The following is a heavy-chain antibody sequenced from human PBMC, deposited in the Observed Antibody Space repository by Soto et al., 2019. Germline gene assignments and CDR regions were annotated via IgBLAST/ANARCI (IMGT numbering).Heavy chain of an antibody. J-gene: IGHJ6*02. CDR1: GTSSSSHY. CDR2: IYYSGST. V-gene: IGHV4-59*11. Sequence: SESLSLTCTVSGTSSSSHYWSWIRQPPGKGLEWIGYIYYSGSTKDNPSLKSRVTMSVDTPKNQFSLKLTSVTAADTAVYYCARGQSLAARPSYYHGMDVWGQGTTVTVSS. D-gene: IGHD6-6*01. CDR3: ARGQSLAARPSYYHGMDV.